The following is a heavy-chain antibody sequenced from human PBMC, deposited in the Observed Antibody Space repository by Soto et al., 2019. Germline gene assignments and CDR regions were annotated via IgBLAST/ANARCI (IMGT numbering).Heavy chain of an antibody. V-gene: IGHV4-34*01. D-gene: IGHD3-10*01. CDR3: ASPYGSGSYRPYYYYYMDV. CDR1: GGSFSGYY. CDR2: INHSGST. Sequence: SETLSLTCAVYGGSFSGYYWSWIRQPPGKGLEWIGEINHSGSTNYNPSLKSRVTISVDTSKNQFSLKLSSVTAADTAVYYCASPYGSGSYRPYYYYYMDVWGKGTTVTVSS. J-gene: IGHJ6*03.